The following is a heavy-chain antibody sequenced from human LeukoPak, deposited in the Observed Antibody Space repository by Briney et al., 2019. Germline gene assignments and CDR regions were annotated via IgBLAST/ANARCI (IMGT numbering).Heavy chain of an antibody. J-gene: IGHJ4*02. CDR3: ARIRTLTLDY. D-gene: IGHD3-16*01. V-gene: IGHV4-30-4*01. CDR2: IYYSGST. Sequence: PSETLSLTCTVSGGSISSGDYYWSWIRQPPGKGLEWIAYIYYSGSTYYNPSLKSRVTISVDASKNQLSLKLSSVTAADTAVYYCARIRTLTLDYWGQGTLVTVSS. CDR1: GGSISSGDYY.